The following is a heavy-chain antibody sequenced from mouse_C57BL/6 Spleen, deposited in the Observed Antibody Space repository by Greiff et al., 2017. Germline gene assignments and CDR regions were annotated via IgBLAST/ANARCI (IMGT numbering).Heavy chain of an antibody. CDR3: ARGLYFDY. CDR2: LNPGSGGT. D-gene: IGHD3-1*01. CDR1: GYAFTNYL. J-gene: IGHJ2*01. Sequence: QVQLQQSGAELVRPGTSVKVSCKASGYAFTNYLIEWVKQRPGQGLEWIGVLNPGSGGTNYNEKFKGKATLTADKSSSTAYMQLSSLTSEDSAVYFCARGLYFDYWGQGTTLTVSS. V-gene: IGHV1-54*01.